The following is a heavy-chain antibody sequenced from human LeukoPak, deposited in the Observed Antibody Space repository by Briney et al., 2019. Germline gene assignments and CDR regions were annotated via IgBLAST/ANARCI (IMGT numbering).Heavy chain of an antibody. Sequence: GGSLRLSCTASGFTFGDYVMSWVRQAPGKGLEWVGRIKHKRDGGTPDYAAPVKGRFTISRDDSKNMLYLEMNSLKIEDTAVYYCTTVTMVRDYDYWGQGTLVTVSS. J-gene: IGHJ4*02. CDR3: TTVTMVRDYDY. V-gene: IGHV3-15*01. CDR1: GFTFGDYV. CDR2: IKHKRDGGTP. D-gene: IGHD3-10*01.